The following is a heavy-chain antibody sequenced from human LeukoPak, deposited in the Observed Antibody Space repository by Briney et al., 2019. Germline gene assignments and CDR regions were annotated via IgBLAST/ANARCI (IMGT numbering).Heavy chain of an antibody. CDR1: GGSISSSSYY. CDR2: IYYSGST. Sequence: SETLSLTCTVSGGSISSSSYYWGWIRQPPGKGLEWIGSIYYSGSTYYNPSLESRVIISVDTSKNQFSLKLSSVSAADTAVYYCAGCSGASCYYITSPLYFDYWGQGTLVTVSS. V-gene: IGHV4-39*07. D-gene: IGHD2-15*01. CDR3: AGCSGASCYYITSPLYFDY. J-gene: IGHJ4*02.